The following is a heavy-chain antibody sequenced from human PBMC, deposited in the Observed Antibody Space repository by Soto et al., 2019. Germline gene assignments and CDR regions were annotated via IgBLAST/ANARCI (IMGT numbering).Heavy chain of an antibody. CDR2: INAGNGNT. CDR1: GYTFTSYA. CDR3: AYEWWHTGVYYGMDV. V-gene: IGHV1-3*01. Sequence: ASVKVSCKASGYTFTSYAMHWVRQAPGQRLEWMGWINAGNGNTKYSQKFRGRVTITRDTSASTAYMELSSLRSEDTAVYYCAYEWWHTGVYYGMDVWGQGTTVTVSS. D-gene: IGHD2-15*01. J-gene: IGHJ6*02.